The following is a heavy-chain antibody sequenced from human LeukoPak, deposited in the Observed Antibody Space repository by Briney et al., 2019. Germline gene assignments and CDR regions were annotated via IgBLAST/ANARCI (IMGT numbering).Heavy chain of an antibody. CDR2: ICSDNT. V-gene: IGHV3-53*01. J-gene: IGHJ4*02. D-gene: IGHD4/OR15-4a*01. CDR3: ARRAGAYSHPYDY. CDR1: GFTVSTNS. Sequence: GGSLRLSCTVSGFTVSTNSMSWVRQAPGKGLEWVSFICSDNTHYSDSVKGRFTISRDNSKNTLYLQMNSLRAEDTAVYYCARRAGAYSHPYDYWGQGTLVTVSS.